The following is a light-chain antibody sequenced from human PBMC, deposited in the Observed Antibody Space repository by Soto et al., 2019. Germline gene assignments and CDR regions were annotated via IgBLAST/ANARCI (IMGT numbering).Light chain of an antibody. J-gene: IGLJ2*01. CDR3: SSYTSSGTLMV. CDR1: SSDVGGYNY. V-gene: IGLV2-14*01. Sequence: QSALTQPASVSGSPGQSITISCTGTSSDVGGYNYVSWYQQNPGKAPKLMIYDVSNRPSGVSNRFSGSKSGNTASLTISGLQAADEADYYCSSYTSSGTLMVFGGGTKLTLL. CDR2: DVS.